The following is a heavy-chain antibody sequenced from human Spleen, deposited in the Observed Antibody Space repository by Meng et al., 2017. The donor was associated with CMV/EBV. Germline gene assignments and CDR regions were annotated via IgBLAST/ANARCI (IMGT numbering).Heavy chain of an antibody. Sequence: ASVKVSCKVSGYTLTELSRHWVRQAPGKGLEWMGGFDPEDGETIYAQKFQGRVTITADKSTSTAYVELRSLTSEDTAVYFCAREFKRRRGIFGTVSGGYYGMDVWGQGTTVTVSS. CDR1: GYTLTELS. CDR2: FDPEDGET. D-gene: IGHD3-3*01. J-gene: IGHJ6*02. V-gene: IGHV1-24*01. CDR3: AREFKRRRGIFGTVSGGYYGMDV.